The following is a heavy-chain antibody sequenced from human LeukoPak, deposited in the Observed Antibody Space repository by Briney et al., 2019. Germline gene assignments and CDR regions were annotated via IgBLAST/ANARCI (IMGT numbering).Heavy chain of an antibody. CDR1: GFTFSSYE. D-gene: IGHD2-2*01. J-gene: IGHJ4*02. Sequence: GGSLRLSCAASGFTFSSYEMNWVRQAPGGGLEWVSYISSSGSTIYYADSVKGRFTISRDNAKNSLYLQMNSLRAEDTAVYYCARGYCSSTSCSTTNDYWGQGTLVTVSS. V-gene: IGHV3-48*03. CDR3: ARGYCSSTSCSTTNDY. CDR2: ISSSGSTI.